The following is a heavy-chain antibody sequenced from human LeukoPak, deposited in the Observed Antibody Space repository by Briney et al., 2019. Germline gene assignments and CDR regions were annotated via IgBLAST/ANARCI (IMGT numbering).Heavy chain of an antibody. J-gene: IGHJ3*02. Sequence: PGGSLRLSCAASGFTFSPYWMSWVRQAPGKGLEWVATIKEDGSEEYYVDSVKGRFTISRDNAKNSLYLQMSSLRAKDTAVYYCARLAPYYGTGIIWGQGTVVTVSS. CDR3: ARLAPYYGTGII. CDR1: GFTFSPYW. CDR2: IKEDGSEE. V-gene: IGHV3-7*01. D-gene: IGHD3-10*01.